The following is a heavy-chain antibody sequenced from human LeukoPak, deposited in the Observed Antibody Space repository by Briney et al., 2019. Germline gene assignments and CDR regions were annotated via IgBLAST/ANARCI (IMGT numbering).Heavy chain of an antibody. Sequence: GGSLRLSCAASGLTFSNNAMKWVRQAPGKGLGRVSTISGPGGSTYYGDSVKGRFTTSRDNSKNTVYLQMNSLRADDTAIYYCAKGDYGYYYYMDVWGKGTTVTVSS. CDR3: AKGDYGYYYYMDV. CDR2: ISGPGGST. J-gene: IGHJ6*03. CDR1: GLTFSNNA. V-gene: IGHV3-23*01. D-gene: IGHD4-17*01.